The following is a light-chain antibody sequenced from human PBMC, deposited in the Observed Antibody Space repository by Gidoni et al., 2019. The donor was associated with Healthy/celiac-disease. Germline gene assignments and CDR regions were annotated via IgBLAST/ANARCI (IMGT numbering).Light chain of an antibody. J-gene: IGKJ5*01. CDR2: WAT. V-gene: IGKV4-1*01. Sequence: DIVMTQSPDSLAASLSERAPTNCQSSQSVLYSANNKNYLAWYHQKPGQPPKLLIYWATTRESGVPDQISSSGAGADFALTISSLQAEEEAVDYCQQYSSTPLTFXQXTRLXIK. CDR3: QQYSSTPLT. CDR1: QSVLYSANNKNY.